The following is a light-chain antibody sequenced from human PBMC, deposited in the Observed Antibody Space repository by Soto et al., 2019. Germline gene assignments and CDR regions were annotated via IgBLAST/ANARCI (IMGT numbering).Light chain of an antibody. V-gene: IGKV3-20*01. Sequence: EIVLTQSPGTLSLSPGERATLSCRASQSVSSSYLAWYQQKPGQAPRLLIYAVSSRATGIPDRFSGSGSGTDFTLTISRLEPEDFAVYYCQQYGSSPLMYTFGQGTTLEIK. J-gene: IGKJ2*01. CDR3: QQYGSSPLMYT. CDR1: QSVSSSY. CDR2: AVS.